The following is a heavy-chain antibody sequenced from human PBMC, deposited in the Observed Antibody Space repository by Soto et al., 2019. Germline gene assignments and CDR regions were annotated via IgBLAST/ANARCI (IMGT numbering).Heavy chain of an antibody. V-gene: IGHV4-31*03. D-gene: IGHD3-10*01. J-gene: IGHJ4*02. CDR2: IYYSGST. CDR1: GGSISSGCYY. Sequence: TSETLSVTCPVSGGSISSGCYYWSWIRQHPGKGLEWIGYIYYSGSTYYNPSLKSRVTISVDTSKNQFSLKLSSVTAADTAVYYCARGDFGGSGSYSSCFDYLGQGTLVTVSS. CDR3: ARGDFGGSGSYSSCFDY.